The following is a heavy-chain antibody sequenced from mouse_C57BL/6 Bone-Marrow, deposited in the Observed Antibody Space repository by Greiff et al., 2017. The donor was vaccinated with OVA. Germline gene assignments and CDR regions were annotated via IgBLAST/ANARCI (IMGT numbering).Heavy chain of an antibody. CDR2: INPGSGGT. D-gene: IGHD3-3*01. J-gene: IGHJ1*03. Sequence: VQLLQSGAELVRPGTSVKVSCKASGYAFNNYLIEWVKQRPGQGLEWIGVINPGSGGTNYNEKFKGKATLTADKSSSTVYMLLSSLTYDESAVYYCARGWRVWGTGTTVTVSS. CDR1: GYAFNNYL. CDR3: ARGWRV. V-gene: IGHV1-54*01.